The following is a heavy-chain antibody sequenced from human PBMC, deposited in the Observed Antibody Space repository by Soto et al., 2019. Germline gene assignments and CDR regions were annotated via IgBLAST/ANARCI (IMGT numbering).Heavy chain of an antibody. V-gene: IGHV3-74*01. J-gene: IGHJ5*02. CDR2: INSDGSST. CDR3: AREWIQLWKPLPNFWFDP. CDR1: GFTFSSYW. Sequence: GGSLRLSCAASGFTFSSYWMHWVRQAPGKGLVWVSRINSDGSSTSYADSVKGRFTISRDNAKNTLYLQMNSLRAEDTAVYYCAREWIQLWKPLPNFWFDPWGQGTLVTVSS. D-gene: IGHD5-18*01.